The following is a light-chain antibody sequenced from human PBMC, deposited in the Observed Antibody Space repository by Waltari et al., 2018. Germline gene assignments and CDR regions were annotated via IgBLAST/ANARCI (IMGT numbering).Light chain of an antibody. CDR3: SSYTSSGVV. CDR1: GSEVGGYDP. V-gene: IGLV2-14*01. CDR2: DVY. J-gene: IGLJ2*01. Sequence: QSALTQPASVSGSPGQAIIISCTGTGSEVGGYDPVSWYQQYPGKAPRLIIYDVYNRPSGVSNRFSGSKSDNTASLTISGLQAEDESVYYCSSYTSSGVVFGGGTKLTVL.